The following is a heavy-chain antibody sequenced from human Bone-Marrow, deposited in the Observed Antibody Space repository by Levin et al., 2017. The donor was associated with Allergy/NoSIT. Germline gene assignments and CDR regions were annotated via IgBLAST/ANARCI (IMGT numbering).Heavy chain of an antibody. Sequence: GGSLRLSCAASGFTFSRYWMHWVRQGPGKGLVWVSRISTDGSDTDYADSVKGRFIISRDNAKNTLYLQMNSLRAEDTAVYYCARGVTGTYGNFDLWGRGTLVPVSS. J-gene: IGHJ2*01. V-gene: IGHV3-74*01. D-gene: IGHD2-8*02. CDR1: GFTFSRYW. CDR2: ISTDGSDT. CDR3: ARGVTGTYGNFDL.